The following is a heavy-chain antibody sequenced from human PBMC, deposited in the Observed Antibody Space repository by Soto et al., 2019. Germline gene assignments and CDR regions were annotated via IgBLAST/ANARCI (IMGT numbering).Heavy chain of an antibody. D-gene: IGHD2-2*01. V-gene: IGHV3-30*03. Sequence: GGSLRLFCAASGFTFRNFGMHWVRQAPGKGLVWVTVISYDGSHKNYVDSVKGRFTISRDNAKNSLYLQMNSLRAEDTAVYYCAREIVVARGASYFDYWGPGTLVTVSS. J-gene: IGHJ4*02. CDR3: AREIVVARGASYFDY. CDR2: ISYDGSHK. CDR1: GFTFRNFG.